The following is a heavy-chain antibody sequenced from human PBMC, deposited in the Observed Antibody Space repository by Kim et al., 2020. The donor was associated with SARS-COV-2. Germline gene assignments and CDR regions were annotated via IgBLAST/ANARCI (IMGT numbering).Heavy chain of an antibody. D-gene: IGHD1-1*01. V-gene: IGHV3-74*01. CDR3: ATGNNWSFDY. J-gene: IGHJ4*02. CDR2: T. Sequence: TVYADSVKGRFTVPRDNAKNTLYLQLSTLRAEDTAVYYCATGNNWSFDYWGPGTLVTFSS.